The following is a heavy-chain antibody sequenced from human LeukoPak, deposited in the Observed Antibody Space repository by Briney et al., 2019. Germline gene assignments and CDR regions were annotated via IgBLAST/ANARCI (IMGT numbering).Heavy chain of an antibody. CDR2: TYYRSKWNS. D-gene: IGHD1-26*01. CDR1: GDSVSSYSAS. J-gene: IGHJ5*02. V-gene: IGHV6-1*01. CDR3: ARDPDSSYEWGPFDP. Sequence: SQTLSLTCAISGDSVSSYSASWNWIRQSPSRGLEWLGRTYYRSKWNSDYAESVKSRITINPDTSKNQFSLHLNSVTPEHTAVYYCARDPDSSYEWGPFDPWGQGTLVTVSS.